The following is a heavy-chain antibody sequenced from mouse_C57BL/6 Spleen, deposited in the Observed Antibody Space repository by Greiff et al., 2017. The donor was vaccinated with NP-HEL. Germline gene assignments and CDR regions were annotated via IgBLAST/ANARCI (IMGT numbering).Heavy chain of an antibody. D-gene: IGHD2-4*01. Sequence: EVQLQQSGPELVKPGASVKMSCKASGYTFTDYNMHWVKQSHGKSLEWIGYINPNNGGTSYNQKFKGKATLTVNKSSSTAYMELRSLTSEDSAVYYCARSYYDYGYAMDYWGQGTSVTVSS. CDR1: GYTFTDYN. CDR3: ARSYYDYGYAMDY. V-gene: IGHV1-22*01. J-gene: IGHJ4*01. CDR2: INPNNGGT.